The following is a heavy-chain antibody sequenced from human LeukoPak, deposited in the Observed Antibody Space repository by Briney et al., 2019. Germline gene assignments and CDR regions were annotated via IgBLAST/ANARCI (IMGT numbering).Heavy chain of an antibody. Sequence: GGSLTLSCAASGFTFSDYYMSWIRHAPGKGLEWVSYISSSCSTRYYAESVKGRFTIPRDNAKNSLYLQMNSLRGEDTAVYDCARVGEITETTWGYYFDYWGQGTLVTVSS. D-gene: IGHD1-20*01. CDR1: GFTFSDYY. CDR2: ISSSCSTR. J-gene: IGHJ4*02. V-gene: IGHV3-11*04. CDR3: ARVGEITETTWGYYFDY.